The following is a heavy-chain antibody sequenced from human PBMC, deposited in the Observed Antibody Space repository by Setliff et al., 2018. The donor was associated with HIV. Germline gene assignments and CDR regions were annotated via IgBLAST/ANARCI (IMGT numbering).Heavy chain of an antibody. CDR2: MNPDSSNT. D-gene: IGHD2-15*01. CDR1: GYTSTSYD. V-gene: IGHV1-8*01. CDR3: ARTRSGGSSVYYYYYMDV. Sequence: GASVKVSCKASGYTSTSYDINWVRQATGQGLEWMGWMNPDSSNTGSAQNFHGRITINWNTSISTAYMELGSLGFDDTAVYFCARTRSGGSSVYYYYYMDVLGQGTAVTVSS. J-gene: IGHJ6*03.